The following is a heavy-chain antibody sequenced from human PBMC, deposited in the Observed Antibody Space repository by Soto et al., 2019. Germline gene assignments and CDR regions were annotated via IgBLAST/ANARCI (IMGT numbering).Heavy chain of an antibody. D-gene: IGHD3-10*01. CDR1: GFTFSSYG. J-gene: IGHJ5*02. Sequence: PGGSLRLSCAASGFTFSSYGMHWVRQAPGKGLEWAAVISYDGSNKYYADSVKGRFTISRDNSKNTLYLQMNSLRAEDTAVYYCAKDISGSGETNWLDPWGQGTLVTVSS. V-gene: IGHV3-30*18. CDR2: ISYDGSNK. CDR3: AKDISGSGETNWLDP.